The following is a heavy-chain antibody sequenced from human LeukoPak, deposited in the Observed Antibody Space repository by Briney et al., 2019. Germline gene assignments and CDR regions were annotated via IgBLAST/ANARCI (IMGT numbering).Heavy chain of an antibody. Sequence: PGGSLRLSCAASEFSVGSNYMTWVRQAPGKGLEWVSLIYSGGSTYYADSVKGRFTISRDNSKNTVYLQMNSLRAEDTAVYYCAKDGRLLEFDYWGQGTLVIVSS. D-gene: IGHD2-21*02. CDR3: AKDGRLLEFDY. CDR2: IYSGGST. V-gene: IGHV3-53*01. CDR1: EFSVGSNY. J-gene: IGHJ4*02.